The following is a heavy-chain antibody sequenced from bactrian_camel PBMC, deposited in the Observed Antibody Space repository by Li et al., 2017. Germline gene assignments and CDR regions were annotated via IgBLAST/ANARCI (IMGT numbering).Heavy chain of an antibody. CDR3: AAVPDVGREKHLTADQVLSIRRNNF. V-gene: IGHV3S1*01. Sequence: HVQLVESGGGLVQPGKSLRLSCITSGFDFNKNWMHWVRQAPGKGLEWISSIATRDGSSSTADSVQGRFTISRNVLPERLSLQMTRLIAEDTAMYYCAAVPDVGREKHLTADQVLSIRRNNFWGQGTQVTVS. CDR1: GFDFNKNW. CDR2: IATRDGSS. J-gene: IGHJ4*01. D-gene: IGHD3*01.